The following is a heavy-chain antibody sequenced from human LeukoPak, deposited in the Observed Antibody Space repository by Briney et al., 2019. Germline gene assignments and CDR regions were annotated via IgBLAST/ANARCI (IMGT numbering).Heavy chain of an antibody. CDR1: GYTFTDHY. D-gene: IGHD4-11*01. V-gene: IGHV1-69*13. Sequence: ASVKVSCKASGYTFTDHYMHWVRQAPGQGLEWMGGIIPIFGTANYAQKFQGRVTITADESTSTAYMELSSLRSEDTAVYYCAIWSLSEKYSRQYYYMDVWGKGTTVTISS. J-gene: IGHJ6*03. CDR2: IIPIFGTA. CDR3: AIWSLSEKYSRQYYYMDV.